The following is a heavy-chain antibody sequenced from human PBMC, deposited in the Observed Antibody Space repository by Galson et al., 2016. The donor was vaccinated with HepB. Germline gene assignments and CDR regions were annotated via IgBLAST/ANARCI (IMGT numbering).Heavy chain of an antibody. Sequence: SLRLSCAASGFAFSSYSMNWVRQAPGKGLEWVAGITKNGGLIFYGESVKGRFTISRDNAKNSVYLQMNSLRVEDTVVYYCTKWDWIGRDLLTGYSVDYWGPGILVSVSS. CDR1: GFAFSSYS. CDR3: TKWDWIGRDLLTGYSVDY. CDR2: ITKNGGLI. V-gene: IGHV3-21*01. J-gene: IGHJ4*02. D-gene: IGHD3-9*01.